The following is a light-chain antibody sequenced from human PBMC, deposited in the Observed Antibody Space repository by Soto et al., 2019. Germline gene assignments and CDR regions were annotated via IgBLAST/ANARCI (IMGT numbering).Light chain of an antibody. V-gene: IGKV2-30*01. J-gene: IGKJ2*01. CDR1: QILVYTDGSTH. CDR3: MKDTHWTYP. Sequence: VVMTQSPLSLPVTLGQPASISCRSSQILVYTDGSTHLSWFQQRPGQAPRRLSYKVSDRDSGVPDRFSGSASGTDFTLKISRVEAEDVVIYYCMKDTHWTYPFGQGNKLEIK. CDR2: KVS.